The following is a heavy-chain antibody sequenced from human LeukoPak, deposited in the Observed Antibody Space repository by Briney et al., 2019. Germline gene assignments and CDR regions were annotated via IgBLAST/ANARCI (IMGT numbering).Heavy chain of an antibody. CDR2: INPNRGGT. J-gene: IGHJ4*02. D-gene: IGHD3-22*01. Sequence: GASVKVSCKTSGYTFTGYYMHWVRQAPGQGLEWTGRINPNRGGTNYAQKFQGRVTMTGDTSIGTAYMELSSLRSDDTAVYYCARLSTIGDSSGYFMNWGQGTLVTVSS. V-gene: IGHV1-2*06. CDR3: ARLSTIGDSSGYFMN. CDR1: GYTFTGYY.